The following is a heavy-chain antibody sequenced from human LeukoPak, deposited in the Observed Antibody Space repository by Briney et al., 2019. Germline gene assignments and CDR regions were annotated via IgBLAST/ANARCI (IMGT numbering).Heavy chain of an antibody. V-gene: IGHV1-18*01. Sequence: ASVKVSCKASGYTFTSYGISWVRQAPGQGLEWMGWIGAYNGNTNYAQKLQGRVTMTTDTSTSTAYMELRSLRSDDTAVYYCARAARDQDAFDIWGQGTMVTVSS. D-gene: IGHD2-2*01. CDR1: GYTFTSYG. CDR3: ARAARDQDAFDI. J-gene: IGHJ3*02. CDR2: IGAYNGNT.